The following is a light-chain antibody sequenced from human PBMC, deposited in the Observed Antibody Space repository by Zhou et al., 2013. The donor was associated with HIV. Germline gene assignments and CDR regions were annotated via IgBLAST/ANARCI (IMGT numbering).Light chain of an antibody. CDR2: AAS. V-gene: IGKV1-9*01. CDR1: QGISTY. J-gene: IGKJ1*01. Sequence: IQLTQSPSSLSASVGDRVTITCRASQGISTYLAWYQQKPGRAPKLLIYAASTLHSGVPSRFSGSGSGTDFSLTISSLQPDDYATYYCQQYNSYPWTFGQGTKVEIK. CDR3: QQYNSYPWT.